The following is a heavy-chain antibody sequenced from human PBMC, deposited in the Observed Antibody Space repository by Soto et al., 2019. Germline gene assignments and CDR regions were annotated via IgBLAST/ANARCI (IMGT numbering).Heavy chain of an antibody. V-gene: IGHV1-58*01. Sequence: SLKVSCKPSGSTFTSFPVPWLGQALGQRLGWIGWIVVGSGNTNYAEKFQERVTITRNMSTSTAYMELSSLRSEDTAVYYCAAEGYCGGDCYSGFDPWGQGTLVTVSS. CDR1: GSTFTSFP. CDR3: AAEGYCGGDCYSGFDP. D-gene: IGHD2-21*02. CDR2: IVVGSGNT. J-gene: IGHJ5*02.